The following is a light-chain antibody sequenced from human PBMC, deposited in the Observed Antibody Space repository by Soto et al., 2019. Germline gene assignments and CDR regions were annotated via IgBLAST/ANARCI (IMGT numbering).Light chain of an antibody. Sequence: QSALTQPASVSGSPGPSITISCTGTSSDVGSHNFVSWYQQHPGKAPDLMIFEVSKRPSGVSNRFSGSKSGNTASLTISGLQAEDEADYYCYSYVGSISFGGGTQLTVL. V-gene: IGLV2-23*02. CDR3: YSYVGSIS. J-gene: IGLJ2*01. CDR1: SSDVGSHNF. CDR2: EVS.